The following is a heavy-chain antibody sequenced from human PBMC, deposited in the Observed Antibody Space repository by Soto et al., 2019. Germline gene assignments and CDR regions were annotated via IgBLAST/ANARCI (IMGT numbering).Heavy chain of an antibody. CDR1: GGTFSTYT. V-gene: IGHV1-69*02. J-gene: IGHJ6*02. CDR3: ASERSTILSPPYDFGMDV. Sequence: QVQLVQSGAEVKKPGSSVKVSCKASGGTFSTYTISWVRQAPGQGLEWMGRIIPIVGIAKFAQKFQGRVTITATKSTSTADMDLSSLRSEDTAVYYWASERSTILSPPYDFGMDVWGQGTTVTVSS. D-gene: IGHD2-15*01. CDR2: IIPIVGIA.